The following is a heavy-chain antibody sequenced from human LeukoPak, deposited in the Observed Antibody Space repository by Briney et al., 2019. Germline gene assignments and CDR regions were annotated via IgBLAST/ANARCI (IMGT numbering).Heavy chain of an antibody. J-gene: IGHJ4*02. CDR1: GFTFSSYS. V-gene: IGHV3-48*04. D-gene: IGHD6-13*01. CDR3: AKRLSSWFSFPFDY. CDR2: ISSSSSTI. Sequence: GGSLRLSCAASGFTFSSYSMNWVRQAPGKGLEWVSYISSSSSTIYYADSVKGRFTISRDNAKNSLYLQMNSLRAEDTAVYYCAKRLSSWFSFPFDYWGQGTLVTVSS.